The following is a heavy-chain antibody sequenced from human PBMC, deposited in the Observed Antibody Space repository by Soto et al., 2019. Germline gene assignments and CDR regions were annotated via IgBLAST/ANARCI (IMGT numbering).Heavy chain of an antibody. D-gene: IGHD6-13*01. V-gene: IGHV1-46*01. CDR2: INPLPTSGST. CDR3: ARDLAAAAY. Sequence: TSVKVSCKASGYIFTNYYIHWVRQAPGQGLEWMAIINPLPTSGSTNYAQKFQGRVTVTRDTSTSTVYLELSSLRSDDTAVYYCARDLAAAAYWGQGTLVTVSS. J-gene: IGHJ4*02. CDR1: GYIFTNYY.